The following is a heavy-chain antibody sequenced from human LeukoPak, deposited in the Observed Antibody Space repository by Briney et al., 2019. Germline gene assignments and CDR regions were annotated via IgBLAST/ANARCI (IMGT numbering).Heavy chain of an antibody. V-gene: IGHV3-9*01. CDR1: GFTFDDYA. CDR2: ISRNSGSI. J-gene: IGHJ6*02. CDR3: AKEGSYGSGIYTPYYYGMDV. Sequence: GRSLRLSCAASGFTFDDYAMHWVRQAPGKGLEWVSGISRNSGSIGYADSVKGRFTISRDNAKNSLYLQMNSLRAEDTALYYCAKEGSYGSGIYTPYYYGMDVWGQGTTVTVSS. D-gene: IGHD3-10*01.